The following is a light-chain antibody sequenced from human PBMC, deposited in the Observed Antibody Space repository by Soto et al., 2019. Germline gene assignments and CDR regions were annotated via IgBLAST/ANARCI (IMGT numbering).Light chain of an antibody. CDR2: LEGSGSY. Sequence: QSVLTQSSSASASLGSSVKLTCTLSSGHSSYIIAWHQQQPGKAPPYLMKLEGSGSYNKGSGVPDRFSGSSSGADRYLTISNLQSEDEADYYCETWDSNTRVFGGGTKLTVL. CDR3: ETWDSNTRV. J-gene: IGLJ3*02. CDR1: SGHSSYI. V-gene: IGLV4-60*03.